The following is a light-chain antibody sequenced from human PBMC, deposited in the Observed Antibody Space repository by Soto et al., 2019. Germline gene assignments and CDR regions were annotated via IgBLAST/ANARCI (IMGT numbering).Light chain of an antibody. J-gene: IGKJ1*01. Sequence: DIQMTQSPSTLSASVGDRVTISCRASQSISAWLAWYQQRPGKAPKRLIYDASNLESGVPSRFSGSGYGTEFTLTISSLQADDFATYYCQHYNSYPWTFGQGTKVEIK. V-gene: IGKV1-5*01. CDR3: QHYNSYPWT. CDR2: DAS. CDR1: QSISAW.